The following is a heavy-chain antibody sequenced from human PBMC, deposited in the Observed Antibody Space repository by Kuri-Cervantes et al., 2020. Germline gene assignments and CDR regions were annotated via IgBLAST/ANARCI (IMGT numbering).Heavy chain of an antibody. Sequence: AGSLRLSCAASGFSFSSSCMHWVCQAPEKGLEWVGRIKSKTDGGTTDYDAPVKGRFTISRDNSKNTLYMQMNSLRAEDKAVYYCARAEVARGQWLVRRFDYWGQGTLVTVSS. CDR3: ARAEVARGQWLVRRFDY. J-gene: IGHJ4*02. CDR2: IKSKTDGGTT. D-gene: IGHD6-19*01. CDR1: GFSFSSSC. V-gene: IGHV3-15*01.